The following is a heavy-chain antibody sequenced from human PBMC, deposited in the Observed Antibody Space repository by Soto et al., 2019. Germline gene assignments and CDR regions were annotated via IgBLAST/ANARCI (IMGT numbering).Heavy chain of an antibody. CDR1: GFTFSSYS. J-gene: IGHJ5*02. D-gene: IGHD2-15*01. CDR3: ARXLGYCSGGSCYSIRFDP. Sequence: GGSLRLSCAASGFTFSSYSMNWVRQAPGKGLEGVSSISSSSSYIYYADSVKGRFTISRDNAKNSLYLQMNSLRAEDTAVYYCARXLGYCSGGSCYSIRFDPWGQGTLVTVSS. V-gene: IGHV3-21*01. CDR2: ISSSSSYI.